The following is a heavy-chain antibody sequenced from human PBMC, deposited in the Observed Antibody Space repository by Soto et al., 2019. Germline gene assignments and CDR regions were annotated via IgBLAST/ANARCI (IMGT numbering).Heavy chain of an antibody. D-gene: IGHD1-26*01. CDR2: VEYDGSEK. CDR3: GRKVGSTMQYGWFDP. V-gene: IGHV3-30-3*01. J-gene: IGHJ5*02. CDR1: GFTFSTYA. Sequence: QVQLVDSGGGVVQPGRSLRLSCAASGFTFSTYAMHWVRKAPGKGLEWVAIVEYDGSEKFYGDSVKGRFTISRDNSRNTLYLQMNSLRPEDTAVYYCGRKVGSTMQYGWFDPWGQGTLVTVSS.